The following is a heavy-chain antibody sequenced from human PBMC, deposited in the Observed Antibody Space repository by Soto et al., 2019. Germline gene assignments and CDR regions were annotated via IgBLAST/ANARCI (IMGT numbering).Heavy chain of an antibody. D-gene: IGHD2-15*01. CDR1: GYTFTSYY. CDR2: INPSGGST. Sequence: ASVKVSYKASGYTFTSYYMHWVRQAPGQGLEWMGIINPSGGSTSYAQKFQGRVTMTRDTSTSTVYMELSSLRSEDTAVYYCARGVDCSGGSCYEDFNWFDPWGQGTLVTVSS. CDR3: ARGVDCSGGSCYEDFNWFDP. J-gene: IGHJ5*02. V-gene: IGHV1-46*01.